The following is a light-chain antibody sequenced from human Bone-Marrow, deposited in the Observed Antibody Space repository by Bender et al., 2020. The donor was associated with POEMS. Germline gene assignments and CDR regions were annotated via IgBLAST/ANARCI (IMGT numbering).Light chain of an antibody. CDR1: SLRNYY. Sequence: SSELTQDPAVSVALGQTVRITCQGDSLRNYYATWYQQKPGQAPVLVIYDKNNRPSGVPDRFSGSKSGTSASLAISGLRSEDEADYYCVTWDDRLNGWVFGGGTKLTVL. CDR3: VTWDDRLNGWV. CDR2: DKN. V-gene: IGLV3-19*01. J-gene: IGLJ3*02.